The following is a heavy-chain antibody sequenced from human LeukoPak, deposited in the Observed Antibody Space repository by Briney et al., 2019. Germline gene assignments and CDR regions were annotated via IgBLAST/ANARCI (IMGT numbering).Heavy chain of an antibody. Sequence: ASVKVSCKASGYTFTGYYMHWVRQAPGQGLEWMGWINPNSGGTNYAQKFQGRVTMTRDTSISTAYMELSRLRSDDTAVYYCAREAPLTTVTYYYYYYMDVWGKGTTVTVSS. V-gene: IGHV1-2*02. CDR1: GYTFTGYY. D-gene: IGHD4-17*01. J-gene: IGHJ6*03. CDR2: INPNSGGT. CDR3: AREAPLTTVTYYYYYYMDV.